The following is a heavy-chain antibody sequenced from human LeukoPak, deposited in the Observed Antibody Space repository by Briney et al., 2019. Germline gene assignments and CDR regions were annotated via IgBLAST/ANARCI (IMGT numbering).Heavy chain of an antibody. Sequence: SETLSLTCTVSGGSIIGYPWCWGWQPPGKGLERIGYISYSESTKYNPSLKSRVIIAVATSKNQSSLNLSSLTAADTAVYYCARVGRGDHTWGSYTFDCWGQGTLVTVSS. CDR2: ISYSEST. CDR1: GGSIIGYP. D-gene: IGHD3-16*01. CDR3: ARVGRGDHTWGSYTFDC. V-gene: IGHV4-59*01. J-gene: IGHJ4*02.